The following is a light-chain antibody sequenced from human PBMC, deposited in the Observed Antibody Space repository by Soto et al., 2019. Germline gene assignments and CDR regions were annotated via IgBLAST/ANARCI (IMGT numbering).Light chain of an antibody. CDR3: MQALQAPYT. CDR2: LGS. V-gene: IGKV2-28*01. J-gene: IGKJ2*01. CDR1: QRLLHSSGYNN. Sequence: DIVMTQSPLSLPVTPGEPASISCRSSQRLLHSSGYNNLDWYLQKPGQPPQVLIYLGSNRASGVPDRFSGSGSGTDFTLKISRVEAEDVGVYYCMQALQAPYTYGQGTKLEIK.